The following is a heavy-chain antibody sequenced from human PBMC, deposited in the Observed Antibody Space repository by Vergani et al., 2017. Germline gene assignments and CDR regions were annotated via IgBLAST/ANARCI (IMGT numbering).Heavy chain of an antibody. CDR3: ARGLIVWFYYYYGMDV. V-gene: IGHV4-4*07. CDR1: GGSLSSYY. Sequence: QVQLQESGPGLVKPSETLSLTCTVSGGSLSSYYWSWIRQPAGKGLEWIGRIYTSGSTNYNPSLKSRVTMSVDTSKNQFSLKLSSVTAADTAVYYCARGLIVWFYYYYGMDVWGQGTTVTVSS. D-gene: IGHD2-15*01. CDR2: IYTSGST. J-gene: IGHJ6*02.